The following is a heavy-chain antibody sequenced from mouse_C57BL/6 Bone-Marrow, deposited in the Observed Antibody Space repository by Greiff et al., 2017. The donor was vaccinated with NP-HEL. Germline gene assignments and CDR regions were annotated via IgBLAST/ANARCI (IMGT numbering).Heavy chain of an antibody. J-gene: IGHJ3*01. V-gene: IGHV2-2*01. CDR1: GFSLTSYG. Sequence: QVQLKESGPGLVQPSQSLTISCTVSGFSLTSYGVHWVRQSPGKGLEWLGVIWSGGSTDSNAAFIPSLSISKDNSKSQVFFKMNSLQADDTAIYYCARNRYYGSSPAWFAYWGQGTLVTVSA. CDR3: ARNRYYGSSPAWFAY. CDR2: IWSGGST. D-gene: IGHD1-1*01.